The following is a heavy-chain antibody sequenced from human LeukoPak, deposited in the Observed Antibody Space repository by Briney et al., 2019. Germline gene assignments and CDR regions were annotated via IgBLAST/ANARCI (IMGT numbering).Heavy chain of an antibody. CDR1: GFTVSRNY. D-gene: IGHD4-17*01. CDR2: IYNGDNT. V-gene: IGHV3-53*01. J-gene: IGHJ2*01. CDR3: ARVLGDYPPYWYFDL. Sequence: PGGSLRLSCAASGFTVSRNYMIWVRQAPGKGLEWVSIIYNGDNTYYTDSVRGRFTISRDNSKNTLYLQMNSLRAEDTAVYYCARVLGDYPPYWYFDLWGRGTLVTVSS.